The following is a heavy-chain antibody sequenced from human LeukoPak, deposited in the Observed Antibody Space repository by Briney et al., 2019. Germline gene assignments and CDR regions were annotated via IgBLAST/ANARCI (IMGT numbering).Heavy chain of an antibody. J-gene: IGHJ4*02. Sequence: SQTLSLTCTVSGGSISSGGYYWSWIRQLPGKGLEWIGYIYYSGSTYYNPSLKSRVTISVDTSKNQFSLKLSSVTAADTAVYYCARGYLNPFMSIFDYWGQGTLVTVSS. D-gene: IGHD6-6*01. CDR3: ARGYLNPFMSIFDY. CDR2: IYYSGST. CDR1: GGSISSGGYY. V-gene: IGHV4-31*03.